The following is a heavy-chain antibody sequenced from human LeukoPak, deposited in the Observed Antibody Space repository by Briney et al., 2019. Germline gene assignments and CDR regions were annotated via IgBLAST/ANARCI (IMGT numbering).Heavy chain of an antibody. V-gene: IGHV3-11*01. J-gene: IGHJ4*02. Sequence: GGSLRLSCAASGFTFSDYYMTWIRQAPGKGLEWVSYINGRSNDISYADSVKGRFTISRDNAKNSLFLQMNSLRAEDTAVYYCAKDTLEPGLHFDYWGQGALVTVSS. CDR2: INGRSNDI. CDR1: GFTFSDYY. D-gene: IGHD1-14*01. CDR3: AKDTLEPGLHFDY.